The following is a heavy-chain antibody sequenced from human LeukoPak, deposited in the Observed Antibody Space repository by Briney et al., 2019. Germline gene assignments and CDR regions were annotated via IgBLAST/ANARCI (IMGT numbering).Heavy chain of an antibody. CDR2: IIPIFGTA. Sequence: GASVKVSCKASGGTFSSYAISWVRQAPGQGLEWMGGIIPIFGTANYAQKFQGRVTITADESTSTAYMELSSLRSEDTAVYYCARPWSGEMATMEAFDIWGQGTMVTVSS. CDR3: ARPWSGEMATMEAFDI. J-gene: IGHJ3*02. D-gene: IGHD5-24*01. CDR1: GGTFSSYA. V-gene: IGHV1-69*13.